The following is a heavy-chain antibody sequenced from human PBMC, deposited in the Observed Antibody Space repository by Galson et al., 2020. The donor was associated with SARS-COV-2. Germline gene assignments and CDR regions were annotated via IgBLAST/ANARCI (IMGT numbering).Heavy chain of an antibody. CDR3: AKDLIGIVGATDYYYYGMDV. D-gene: IGHD1-26*01. V-gene: IGHV3-33*06. CDR1: GFTFSSYG. CDR2: IWYDGSNK. J-gene: IGHJ6*02. Sequence: GGSLRLSCAASGFTFSSYGMHWVRQAPGKGLEWVAVIWYDGSNKYYADSVKGRFTISRDNSKNTLYLQMNSLRAEDTAVYYCAKDLIGIVGATDYYYYGMDVWGQGTTVTVSS.